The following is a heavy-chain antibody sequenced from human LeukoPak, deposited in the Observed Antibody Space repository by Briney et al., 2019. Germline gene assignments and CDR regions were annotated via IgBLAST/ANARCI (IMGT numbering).Heavy chain of an antibody. CDR1: GYTVTRYY. Sequence: GASVKASCKASGYTVTRYYMHWVRQAPGQRLEWRGWSNPNSGGTNYAQKFQGGVIITTDTYISTAYMVLSRLRSDDTAVYYCARDQDGMDVWGKGTTVTVSS. V-gene: IGHV1-2*02. CDR2: SNPNSGGT. CDR3: ARDQDGMDV. J-gene: IGHJ6*04.